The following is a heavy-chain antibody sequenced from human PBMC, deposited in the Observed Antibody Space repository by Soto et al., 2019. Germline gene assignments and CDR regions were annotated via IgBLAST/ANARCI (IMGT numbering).Heavy chain of an antibody. CDR3: ARGVSVTLAVQGGAPDKNYFDS. CDR2: IDHSGIT. J-gene: IGHJ4*02. CDR1: GASFSGFY. Sequence: SETLSLTCAVSGASFSGFYWSWIRQSPGKGLEWIGEIDHSGITNHNTALKSRATMSVDTSKNQFSLKLRSVTAADTAVYYCARGVSVTLAVQGGAPDKNYFDSCSQGTLVTVSS. D-gene: IGHD1-26*01. V-gene: IGHV4-34*04.